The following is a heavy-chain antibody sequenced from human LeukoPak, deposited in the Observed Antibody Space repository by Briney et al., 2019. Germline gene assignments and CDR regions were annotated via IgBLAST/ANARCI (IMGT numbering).Heavy chain of an antibody. D-gene: IGHD3-10*01. J-gene: IGHJ6*04. Sequence: SETLSLTCAVSGGSISSSNWWRWVRQPPGKGLVGIGEIYHTGSTNYNPSLRRRVTISVDKSKTQFPLKLSSVTAADTVVYYCARDNYYGSGGYYYGMDVWGKGTTVTVSS. CDR1: GGSISSSNW. CDR2: IYHTGST. V-gene: IGHV4-4*02. CDR3: ARDNYYGSGGYYYGMDV.